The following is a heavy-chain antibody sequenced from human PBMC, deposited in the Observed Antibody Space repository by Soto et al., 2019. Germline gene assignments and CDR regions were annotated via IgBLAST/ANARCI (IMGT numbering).Heavy chain of an antibody. CDR1: GYTFTSYY. CDR2: INPSGGST. J-gene: IGHJ2*01. V-gene: IGHV1-46*01. CDR3: ARESIAALYDWYFDL. D-gene: IGHD6-6*01. Sequence: QVQLVQSGAEVKKPGASVKVSCKASGYTFTSYYMHWVRQAPGQGLEWMGIINPSGGSTSYAQKFQGRVTMTRDTSTSTVYMELSRLRSEDTAVYYCARESIAALYDWYFDLWGRGTLVTVSS.